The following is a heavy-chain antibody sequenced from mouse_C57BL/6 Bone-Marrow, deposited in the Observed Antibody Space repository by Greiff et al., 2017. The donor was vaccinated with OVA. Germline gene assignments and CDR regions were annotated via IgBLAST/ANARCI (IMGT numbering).Heavy chain of an antibody. CDR3: ARLYGSWYFDV. CDR1: GFTFSDYG. CDR2: ISNLAYSI. J-gene: IGHJ1*03. Sequence: EVQGVESGGGLVQPGGSLKLSCAASGFTFSDYGMAWVRQAPRKGPEWVAFISNLAYSIYYADTVTGRFTISRENAKNTLYLEMSSLRSEDTAMYYCARLYGSWYFDVWGTGTTVTVSS. V-gene: IGHV5-15*01. D-gene: IGHD1-1*01.